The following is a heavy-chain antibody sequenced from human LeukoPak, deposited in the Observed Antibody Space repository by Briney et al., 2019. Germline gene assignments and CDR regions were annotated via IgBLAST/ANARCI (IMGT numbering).Heavy chain of an antibody. J-gene: IGHJ6*03. Sequence: GGSLRLSCAASGFTFSSYAMSWVRQAPGKGLEWVSAISGSGGSTYYADSVKGRFTISRDNSKNTLYLQMNSLRAEDTAVYYCAKSTRVPAAMRFVNALMRVHFYYYYMDVWGKGTTVTVSS. CDR1: GFTFSSYA. CDR2: ISGSGGST. D-gene: IGHD2-2*01. CDR3: AKSTRVPAAMRFVNALMRVHFYYYYMDV. V-gene: IGHV3-23*01.